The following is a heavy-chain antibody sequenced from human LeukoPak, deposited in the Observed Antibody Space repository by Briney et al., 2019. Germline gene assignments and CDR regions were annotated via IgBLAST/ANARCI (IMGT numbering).Heavy chain of an antibody. D-gene: IGHD5-12*01. Sequence: PGGSLRLSCAASGFSFSSYGMHWVRQATGKGLEWVAVIWYDGSNKNYADSVKGRFTISRDNSKNTLYLQMNSLRVEDTAVYFCASHGGLWGQGTLVTVSS. CDR1: GFSFSSYG. CDR2: IWYDGSNK. V-gene: IGHV3-33*01. CDR3: ASHGGL. J-gene: IGHJ4*02.